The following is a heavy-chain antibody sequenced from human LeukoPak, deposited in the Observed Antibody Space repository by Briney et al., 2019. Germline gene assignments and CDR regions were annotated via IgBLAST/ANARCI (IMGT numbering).Heavy chain of an antibody. Sequence: ASVKVSCKASGYTFTGYYMHWVRQAPGQGLEWMGWINPNSGGTNYAQKFQGRVTMTRDTSISTAYMELSRLRSDDTAVYYCAREVDSSGYLFDCWGQGTLVTVSS. CDR1: GYTFTGYY. CDR3: AREVDSSGYLFDC. D-gene: IGHD3-22*01. CDR2: INPNSGGT. V-gene: IGHV1-2*02. J-gene: IGHJ4*02.